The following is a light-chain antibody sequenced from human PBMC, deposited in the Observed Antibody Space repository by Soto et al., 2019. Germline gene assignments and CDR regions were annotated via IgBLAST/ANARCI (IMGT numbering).Light chain of an antibody. CDR2: AAS. J-gene: IGKJ4*01. CDR1: QGISSW. V-gene: IGKV1-12*01. CDR3: QQANSFPPT. Sequence: DIQMTQSPSSVSASVGDRVTITCRASQGISSWLVWYQQKPGKAPKLLIYAASVLQSGVPSRFSGSGSGTDFTLTISSLQPEDFATYYCQQANSFPPTFGGGTKVEIK.